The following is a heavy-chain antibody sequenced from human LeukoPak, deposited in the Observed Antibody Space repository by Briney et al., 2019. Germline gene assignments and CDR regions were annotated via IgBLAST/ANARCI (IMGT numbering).Heavy chain of an antibody. D-gene: IGHD6-19*01. CDR1: GFTFSNYY. CDR3: ARSTLPGRSGRTEFFQH. V-gene: IGHV3-11*01. Sequence: AGGSLRLSCAASGFTFSNYYMTWIRQAPGKGLQWISFISDSGNTIYYADSVEGRFTISRDNAKNSLYLQMHSLRAEDAAMYYCARSTLPGRSGRTEFFQHWGQGTLVTVSS. J-gene: IGHJ1*01. CDR2: ISDSGNTI.